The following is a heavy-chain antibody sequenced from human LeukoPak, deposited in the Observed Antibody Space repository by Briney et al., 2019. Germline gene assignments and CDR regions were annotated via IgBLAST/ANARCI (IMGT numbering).Heavy chain of an antibody. D-gene: IGHD1-26*01. CDR1: GFTFSSYN. V-gene: IGHV3-21*01. CDR3: ARGATRIDY. CDR2: IISSSTYI. J-gene: IGHJ4*02. Sequence: GGSLRLSCAASGFTFSSYNMNWVRQAPGKGLELVSSIISSSTYIYYADSVKGRFTISRDNAKNSLYLEMNSLRGEDTAVYYYARGATRIDYWGQGTLVTVSS.